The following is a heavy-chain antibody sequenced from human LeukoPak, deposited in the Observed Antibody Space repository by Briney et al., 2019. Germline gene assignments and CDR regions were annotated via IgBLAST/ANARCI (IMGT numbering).Heavy chain of an antibody. Sequence: GGSLRLSCAASGFTFSSYAMSWVRQAPGKGLEWVAVISYDGSNKYYADSVKGRFTISRDNSKNTLYLQMNSLRAEDTAVYYCAKDQNYGMDVWGQGTTVTVSS. J-gene: IGHJ6*02. CDR1: GFTFSSYA. V-gene: IGHV3-30*18. CDR2: ISYDGSNK. CDR3: AKDQNYGMDV.